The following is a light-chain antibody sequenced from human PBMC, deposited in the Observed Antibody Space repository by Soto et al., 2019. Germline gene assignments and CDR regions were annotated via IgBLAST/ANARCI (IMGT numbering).Light chain of an antibody. CDR1: QGISNW. CDR2: TGS. CDR3: QQANSFPPT. Sequence: DIQMPQSPSSVSASVGDRVSITCRASQGISNWLAWYQQKPGRAPKLLIYTGSSLQSGVPSRFSGTGSGTDFALTISSLQPEDVATYYCQQANSFPPTFGGGTKVEIK. V-gene: IGKV1-12*01. J-gene: IGKJ4*01.